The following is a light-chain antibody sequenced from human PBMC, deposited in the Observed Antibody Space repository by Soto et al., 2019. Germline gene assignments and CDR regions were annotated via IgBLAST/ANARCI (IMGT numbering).Light chain of an antibody. J-gene: IGKJ1*01. Sequence: EIVLTQSPATLSLSPGERATLSCRASQSVSSYLAWYQQKPGQAPRLLIYDASNRAAGIPARFSGSGSGTDFTLTISSLQSEDIGVYYCHQYNTWPRTFGQGTKVDIK. CDR2: DAS. CDR3: HQYNTWPRT. CDR1: QSVSSY. V-gene: IGKV3-11*01.